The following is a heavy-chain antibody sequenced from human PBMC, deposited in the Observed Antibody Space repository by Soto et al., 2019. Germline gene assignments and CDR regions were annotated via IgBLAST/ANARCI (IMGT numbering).Heavy chain of an antibody. CDR1: SGSFRGYY. J-gene: IGHJ1*01. V-gene: IGHV4-34*01. D-gene: IGHD1-26*01. Sequence: QVQLQQWGAGLLKPSETLSLTCAVYSGSFRGYYWSWIRQSPGKGLECIGEINHSGITNYNPSLKSRVTILVATSKNRFSLKLRSVTAADTAVYYCARGRPLFGGTDPYYFQHWGQGILVTVSS. CDR2: INHSGIT. CDR3: ARGRPLFGGTDPYYFQH.